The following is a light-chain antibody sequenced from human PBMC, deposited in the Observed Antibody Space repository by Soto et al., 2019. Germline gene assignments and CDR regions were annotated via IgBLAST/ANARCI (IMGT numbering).Light chain of an antibody. CDR2: ADS. CDR3: QQRYNWPIT. Sequence: EIVLTQSPATLSLSPGERATLSCSASQSVSSNYLAWYQQKPGQAPRLLIYADSNRATGIPARFSGSGSGRDFTLTISSLEPEDFSVYYCQQRYNWPITFGQGTRLEIK. V-gene: IGKV3-11*02. CDR1: QSVSSNY. J-gene: IGKJ5*01.